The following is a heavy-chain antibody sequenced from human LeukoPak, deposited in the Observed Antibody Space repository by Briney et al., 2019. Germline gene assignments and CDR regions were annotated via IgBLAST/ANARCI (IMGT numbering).Heavy chain of an antibody. CDR1: GFTFSSYA. J-gene: IGHJ4*02. D-gene: IGHD3-10*01. CDR2: ISGSGGSP. Sequence: GGSLRLSCAASGFTFSSYAMSWVRQAPGKGLEWVSAISGSGGSPYYADSVKGRSTISRDNSKNTLYLQMNSLRAEDTAVYYCAKAFPTRHYYGSGSQEGDYWGQGTLVTVSS. CDR3: AKAFPTRHYYGSGSQEGDY. V-gene: IGHV3-23*01.